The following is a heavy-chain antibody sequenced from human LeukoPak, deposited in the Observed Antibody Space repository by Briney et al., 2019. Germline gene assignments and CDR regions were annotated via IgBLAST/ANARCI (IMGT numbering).Heavy chain of an antibody. CDR1: GGSISSSSYY. J-gene: IGHJ5*02. Sequence: SETLSLTCTVSGGSISSSSYYWGWIRQPPGKGLEWIGEINYSGGTNYNPSLKSRVTMSVDTSKKQFSLRLSSMTAADTALYYCARAGSNSGYSYGTWGQGTQVTVSS. V-gene: IGHV4-39*07. D-gene: IGHD5-18*01. CDR2: INYSGGT. CDR3: ARAGSNSGYSYGT.